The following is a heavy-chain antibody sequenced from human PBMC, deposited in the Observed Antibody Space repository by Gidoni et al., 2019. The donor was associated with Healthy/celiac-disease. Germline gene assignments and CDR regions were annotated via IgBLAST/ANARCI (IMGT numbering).Heavy chain of an antibody. D-gene: IGHD3-22*01. J-gene: IGHJ3*02. Sequence: EVQLVESGGGLVQPGRSLSLSCAASGFTFDDYAMHWVRQAPGKGLEWVSGISCNSGSIGYADSVKGRFTISRDNAKNSLYLQMNSLRAEDTALYYCAKGGYYSADAFDIWGQGTMVTVSS. CDR3: AKGGYYSADAFDI. CDR1: GFTFDDYA. CDR2: ISCNSGSI. V-gene: IGHV3-9*01.